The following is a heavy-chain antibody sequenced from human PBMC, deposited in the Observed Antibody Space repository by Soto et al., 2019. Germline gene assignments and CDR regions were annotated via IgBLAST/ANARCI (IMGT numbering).Heavy chain of an antibody. D-gene: IGHD6-6*01. CDR1: GFTFSDFW. CDR3: ARDVEYSSNTPLD. CDR2: IKEDGSEK. J-gene: IGHJ6*02. V-gene: IGHV3-7*05. Sequence: PGGSLRLSCAASGFTFSDFWMSWVRQAPGKGLEWVANIKEDGSEKYYVDSVKGRFTISRNNAQNSLYLQMNSLRAEDTAVYYCARDVEYSSNTPLDWGQGTTVTVSS.